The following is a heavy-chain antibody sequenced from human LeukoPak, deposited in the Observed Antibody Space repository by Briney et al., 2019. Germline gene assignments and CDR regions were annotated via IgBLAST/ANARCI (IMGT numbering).Heavy chain of an antibody. CDR1: GFNIATNY. D-gene: IGHD1-26*01. CDR3: VRLGGSFHWFLDL. CDR2: IYSGETT. J-gene: IGHJ2*01. Sequence: GGSLTLSCAASGFNIATNYMNWVRRAPGKGLEWVSIIYSGETTYYADSVKGRFTISRDISKNTLYLQMRSLRAEDSAIYYFVRLGGSFHWFLDLWGRGSLVTVS. V-gene: IGHV3-53*01.